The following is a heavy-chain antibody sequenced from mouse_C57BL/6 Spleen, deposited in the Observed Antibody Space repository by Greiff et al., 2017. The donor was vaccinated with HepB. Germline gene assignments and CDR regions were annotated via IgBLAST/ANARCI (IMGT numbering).Heavy chain of an antibody. V-gene: IGHV1-22*01. Sequence: EVQLQQSGPELVKPGASVKMSCKASGYTFTDYNMHWVKQSHGKSLEWIGYINPNNGGTSYNQKFKGKATLTVNKSSSTAYMELRSLTSEDSAVYYCARSLYYEGYFDVWGTGTTVTVSS. CDR2: INPNNGGT. CDR3: ARSLYYEGYFDV. J-gene: IGHJ1*03. CDR1: GYTFTDYN. D-gene: IGHD1-1*01.